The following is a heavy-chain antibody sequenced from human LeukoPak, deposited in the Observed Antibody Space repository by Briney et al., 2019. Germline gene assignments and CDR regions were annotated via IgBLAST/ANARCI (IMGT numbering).Heavy chain of an antibody. CDR1: GFTFSSYS. D-gene: IGHD7-27*01. V-gene: IGHV3-21*01. Sequence: PGGSLRLSCAASGFTFSSYSMNWVRQAPGRGLEWVSSITVDSKYKYYADSVKGRFTISRDNAKVSLYLQMSSLRAEDTAVYYCARDHNWGSDYWGQGTLVTVSS. CDR2: ITVDSKYK. CDR3: ARDHNWGSDY. J-gene: IGHJ4*02.